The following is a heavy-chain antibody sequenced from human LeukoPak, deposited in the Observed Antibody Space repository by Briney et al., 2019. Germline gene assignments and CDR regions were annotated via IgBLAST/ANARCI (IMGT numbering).Heavy chain of an antibody. J-gene: IGHJ3*02. Sequence: SVKVSCKASGGTFRSYAISWVRQAPGQGLEWMGGIIPIFGTANYAQKFQGRVTITADKSTSTAYMELSSLRSEDTAVYYCASPYYYGSGSYYLRDDAFDIWGQGTMVTVSS. CDR1: GGTFRSYA. CDR3: ASPYYYGSGSYYLRDDAFDI. D-gene: IGHD3-10*01. V-gene: IGHV1-69*06. CDR2: IIPIFGTA.